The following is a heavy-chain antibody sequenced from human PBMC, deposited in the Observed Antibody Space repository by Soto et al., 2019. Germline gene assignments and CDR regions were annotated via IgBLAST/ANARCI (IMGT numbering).Heavy chain of an antibody. Sequence: QITLKESGPPLMKPTQTLTLTCTLSGFSLSTGGVGVGWIRQSPGKALEWLAVIYWDDVKHYSPSLERRLTITKDTSESEVVLTMTNMDPVDTATYYCARKGSGDYALDYWGQGILVTVSS. CDR1: GFSLSTGGVG. J-gene: IGHJ4*02. D-gene: IGHD4-17*01. V-gene: IGHV2-5*02. CDR2: IYWDDVK. CDR3: ARKGSGDYALDY.